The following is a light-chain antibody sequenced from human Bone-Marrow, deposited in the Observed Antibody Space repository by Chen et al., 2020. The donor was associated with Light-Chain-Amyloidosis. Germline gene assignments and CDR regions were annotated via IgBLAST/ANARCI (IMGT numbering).Light chain of an antibody. CDR3: QRANSFPLA. V-gene: IGKV1-12*01. J-gene: IGKJ4*01. Sequence: DIQMTKTPSFVSASVGDRVTITCRASQGIGSGVAWYQQKPGNDPKLLIYDASSLQSGVPSRFSGSGSGTDFTLAISSLQPEEFVTYYCQRANSFPLAFGGGTKVEIK. CDR1: QGIGSG. CDR2: DAS.